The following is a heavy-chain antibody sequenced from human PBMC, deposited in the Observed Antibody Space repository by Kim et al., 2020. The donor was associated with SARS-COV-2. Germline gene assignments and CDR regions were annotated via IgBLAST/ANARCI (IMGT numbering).Heavy chain of an antibody. J-gene: IGHJ4*02. CDR1: GFTFSGYE. CDR3: ARGPRLNRKIGY. Sequence: GGSLRLSCAASGFTFSGYEMNWVRQAPGKGLEWVAYISSSGSTTIYNADSVKGRFTISRDNAKDSLYLQMSSLRGDDTGVYYCARGPRLNRKIGYWGQGT. CDR2: ISSSGSTTI. V-gene: IGHV3-48*03. D-gene: IGHD3-16*01.